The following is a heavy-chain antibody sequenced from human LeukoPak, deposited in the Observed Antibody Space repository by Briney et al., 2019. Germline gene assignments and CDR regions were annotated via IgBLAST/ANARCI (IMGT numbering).Heavy chain of an antibody. CDR1: GYFISSGYY. Sequence: SETLSLTCAVSGYFISSGYYWGWIRQPPGKGLEWIGSINHSGSTYYNPSLKSQLTISMDTSKNQFSPKLSSVTAADTAVYYCAREGPRYSGYIGTDYFDYWGQGTLVTVSS. V-gene: IGHV4-38-2*02. J-gene: IGHJ4*02. D-gene: IGHD5-12*01. CDR2: INHSGST. CDR3: AREGPRYSGYIGTDYFDY.